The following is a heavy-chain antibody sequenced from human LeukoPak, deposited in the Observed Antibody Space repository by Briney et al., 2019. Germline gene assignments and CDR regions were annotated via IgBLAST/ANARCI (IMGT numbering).Heavy chain of an antibody. J-gene: IGHJ4*02. V-gene: IGHV3-23*01. Sequence: GGSLRLSCSASGFTFTSCGMSWVRQAPGKGLEWVSAISRGGDSTYYADSVKGRFTISRDNSKNTLYLQMNSLRAEDTAVYYCAKAPLYDTSGYKLGIFDYWGQGTLVTVSS. CDR1: GFTFTSCG. D-gene: IGHD3-22*01. CDR2: ISRGGDST. CDR3: AKAPLYDTSGYKLGIFDY.